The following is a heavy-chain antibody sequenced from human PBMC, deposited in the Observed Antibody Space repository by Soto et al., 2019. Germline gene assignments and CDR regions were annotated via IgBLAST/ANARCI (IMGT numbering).Heavy chain of an antibody. CDR2: ISSSSSYI. CDR1: GFTFSSYS. D-gene: IGHD4-4*01. Sequence: GGSLRLSCAASGFTFSSYSMNWVRQAPGKGLEWVSSISSSSSYIYYADSVKGRFTISRDNAKNSLYLQMNSLRAEDTAVYYCARERDDYSNYDYWGQGTLVTVSS. J-gene: IGHJ4*02. V-gene: IGHV3-21*01. CDR3: ARERDDYSNYDY.